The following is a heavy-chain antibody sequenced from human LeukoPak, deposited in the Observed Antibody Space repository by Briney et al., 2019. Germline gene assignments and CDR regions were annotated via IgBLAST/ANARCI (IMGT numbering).Heavy chain of an antibody. J-gene: IGHJ3*02. D-gene: IGHD2-2*01. V-gene: IGHV3-23*01. CDR3: ATLTIVVVPAAKDDAFDI. Sequence: GGSLRLSCAASGFTFSSYAMSWVRQAPGKGLEWVSAVSGSGGSTYYADSVKGRFTISRDNSKNTLYLQMNSLRAEDTAVYYCATLTIVVVPAAKDDAFDIWGQGTMVTVSS. CDR2: VSGSGGST. CDR1: GFTFSSYA.